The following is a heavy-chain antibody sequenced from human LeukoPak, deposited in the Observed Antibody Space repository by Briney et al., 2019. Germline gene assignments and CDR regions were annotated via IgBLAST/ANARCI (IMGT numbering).Heavy chain of an antibody. Sequence: SETLSLTCTVSGGSISSSSYYWGWIRQPPGKGLEWIGSIYYSGSTYYNPSLKSRVTISVDTSKNQFSLKLSSVTAADTAVYYCARFQGIQLWSRGAFDIWGQGTMVTVSS. CDR1: GGSISSSSYY. CDR2: IYYSGST. D-gene: IGHD5-18*01. J-gene: IGHJ3*02. V-gene: IGHV4-39*07. CDR3: ARFQGIQLWSRGAFDI.